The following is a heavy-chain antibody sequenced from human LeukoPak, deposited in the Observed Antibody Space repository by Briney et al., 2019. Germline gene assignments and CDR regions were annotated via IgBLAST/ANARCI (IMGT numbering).Heavy chain of an antibody. CDR1: GGSISSSSYY. Sequence: SETLSLTCTVSGGSISSSSYYWGWIRQPPGKGLEWIGSIYYSGSTYYNPSLESRVTISVDTSKNQFSLKLSSVTAADTAVYYCARRGEWLALDYWGQGTLVTVSS. J-gene: IGHJ4*02. CDR3: ARRGEWLALDY. CDR2: IYYSGST. D-gene: IGHD6-19*01. V-gene: IGHV4-39*01.